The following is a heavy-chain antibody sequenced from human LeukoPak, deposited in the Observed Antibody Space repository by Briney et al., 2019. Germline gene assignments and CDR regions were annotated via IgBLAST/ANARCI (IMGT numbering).Heavy chain of an antibody. V-gene: IGHV4-61*02. CDR3: ARDYYDSSGYYRSVDY. J-gene: IGHJ4*02. Sequence: SETLSLTCTVSGGSISSGSYYWSWIRQPAGKGLEWIGRIYTSGSTNYNPSLKSRVTIPVDTSKNQFSLKLSSVTAADTAVYYCARDYYDSSGYYRSVDYWGQGTLVTVSS. CDR1: GGSISSGSYY. CDR2: IYTSGST. D-gene: IGHD3-22*01.